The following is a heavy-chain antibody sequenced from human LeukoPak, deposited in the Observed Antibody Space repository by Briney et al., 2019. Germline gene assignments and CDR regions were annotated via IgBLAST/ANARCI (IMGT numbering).Heavy chain of an antibody. V-gene: IGHV3-21*01. CDR1: GFTFSGYS. J-gene: IGHJ4*02. D-gene: IGHD6-6*01. CDR3: ARDVSEQLVRAFDN. CDR2: ISSSSTYI. Sequence: GGSLRLSCAASGFTFSGYSVNWVRQAPGKGLEWVSSISSSSTYIYYADSVKGRFTISRDNAKNSLYLQMNSLQAEDTAVYYCARDVSEQLVRAFDNWGQGTLVTVSS.